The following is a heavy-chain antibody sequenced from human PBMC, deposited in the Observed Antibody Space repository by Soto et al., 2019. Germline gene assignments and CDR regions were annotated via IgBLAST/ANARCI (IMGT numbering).Heavy chain of an antibody. CDR3: ARGRYFESSGHVAAPDI. CDR1: EFNFDDYV. V-gene: IGHV3-9*01. CDR2: ISWDSANM. D-gene: IGHD3-22*01. J-gene: IGHJ3*02. Sequence: GGSLRLSCAGAEFNFDDYVMEWIRQAPGKGLEWVSGISWDSANMGYADSVKGRFTISRDNAKKSLYLQMNSLRVEDTALYYCARGRYFESSGHVAAPDIWGQGTMVTVS.